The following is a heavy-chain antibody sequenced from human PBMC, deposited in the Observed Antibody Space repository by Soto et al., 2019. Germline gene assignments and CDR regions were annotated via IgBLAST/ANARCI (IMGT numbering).Heavy chain of an antibody. V-gene: IGHV3-23*01. Sequence: GSLRLSCAASGFTFSSYAMSWVRQAPGKGLEWVSAISGSGGSTYYADSVKGRFTISRDNSKNTLYLQMNSLRAEDTAVYYCAKDRYSSSWFDYWGQGTLVTVSS. CDR1: GFTFSSYA. D-gene: IGHD6-13*01. J-gene: IGHJ4*02. CDR3: AKDRYSSSWFDY. CDR2: ISGSGGST.